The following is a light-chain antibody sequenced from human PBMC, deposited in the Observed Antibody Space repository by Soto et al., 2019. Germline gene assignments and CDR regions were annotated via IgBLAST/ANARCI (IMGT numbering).Light chain of an antibody. CDR2: GNN. J-gene: IGLJ2*01. Sequence: QSVLTQPPSVSGAPGQRVSISCTGSSSNIGAGYDVHWYHQLPGTAPKLLLYGNNNRPSGVPDRFSGSKSGTSASLVITELQAEDEADYYCQSFDTRLNSVVFGGGTKLTVL. CDR1: SSNIGAGYD. V-gene: IGLV1-40*01. CDR3: QSFDTRLNSVV.